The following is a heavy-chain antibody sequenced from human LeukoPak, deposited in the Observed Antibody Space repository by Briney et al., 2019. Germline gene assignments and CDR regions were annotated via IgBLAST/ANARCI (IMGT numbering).Heavy chain of an antibody. V-gene: IGHV3-21*01. CDR3: ASHDYGDYASFDY. CDR1: GFTFSSYS. Sequence: GGSLRLSCAASGFTFSSYSMNWVRQAPGKGLEWVSSISSSSSYIYYADSVKGRFTISRDNAKNSLYLQMNSLRAEDTAVYYCASHDYGDYASFDYWGQGTLVTVSS. CDR2: ISSSSSYI. D-gene: IGHD4-17*01. J-gene: IGHJ4*02.